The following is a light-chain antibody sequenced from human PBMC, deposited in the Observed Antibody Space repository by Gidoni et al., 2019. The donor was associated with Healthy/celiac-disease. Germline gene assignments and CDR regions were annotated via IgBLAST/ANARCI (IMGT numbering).Light chain of an antibody. CDR2: AAS. CDR1: RSISSY. J-gene: IGKJ1*01. CDR3: QQSYSTPPT. V-gene: IGKV1-39*01. Sequence: DIQMTQSPSSLSASVGDRVTITCRASRSISSYLNWYQQKPGKAPKLLIYAASSLQSGVPSRFSGSGSGTDFTLTISSLQPEDFATYYCQQSYSTPPTFXQXTKVEIK.